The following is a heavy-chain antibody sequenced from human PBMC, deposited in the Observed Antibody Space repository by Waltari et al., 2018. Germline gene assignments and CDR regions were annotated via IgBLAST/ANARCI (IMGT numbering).Heavy chain of an antibody. Sequence: QVQLPESGPGLVKPSETLSLPCAVSGYSISSGYYWGWIRQPPGKGLEWIGSIYPGGRIDHNPYRKSRVTISVDTSKNQFSLKLSSVTAADTAVYYCARVPANKVNWYFDLWGRGTLVTVSS. CDR3: ARVPANKVNWYFDL. D-gene: IGHD2-2*01. V-gene: IGHV4-38-2*01. J-gene: IGHJ2*01. CDR2: IYPGGRI. CDR1: GYSISSGYY.